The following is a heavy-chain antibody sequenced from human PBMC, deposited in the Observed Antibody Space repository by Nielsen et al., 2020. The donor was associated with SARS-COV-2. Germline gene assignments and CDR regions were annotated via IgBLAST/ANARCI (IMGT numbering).Heavy chain of an antibody. CDR1: GITVSSNY. J-gene: IGHJ4*02. V-gene: IGHV3-53*05. CDR3: ARETIDHTSSFFDY. Sequence: GESLKISCAASGITVSSNYMSWVRQAPGKGPEWVSVLYSGGTTYYPDSVKGRFTISRDNSKNTVYLQMNSLKLEDTAVYFCARETIDHTSSFFDYWGQGTLVTVSS. CDR2: LYSGGTT. D-gene: IGHD2-2*01.